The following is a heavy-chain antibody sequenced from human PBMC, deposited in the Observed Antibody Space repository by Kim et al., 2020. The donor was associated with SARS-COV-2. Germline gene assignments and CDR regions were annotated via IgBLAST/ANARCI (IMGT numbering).Heavy chain of an antibody. CDR2: IYPGDSDT. Sequence: GESLQISCKGSGYRFTSYWIGWVRQMPGKGLEWMGIIYPGDSDTRYSPSFQGQVTISADKSISTAYLQWSSLKASDTAMYYCASPYCSSTSCYTGFDYWGQGTLVTVSS. V-gene: IGHV5-51*01. D-gene: IGHD2-2*02. CDR3: ASPYCSSTSCYTGFDY. J-gene: IGHJ4*02. CDR1: GYRFTSYW.